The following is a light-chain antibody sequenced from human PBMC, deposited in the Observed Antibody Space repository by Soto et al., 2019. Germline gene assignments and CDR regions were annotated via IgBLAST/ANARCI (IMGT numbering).Light chain of an antibody. Sequence: QSALTQPASVSGSPGQSITISCTGSSSAFGAYKYISWYQQHPGKAPKLMIYEVSNRPSGVSNRFSGSKSGNTASLTISGLQAEDEADYYCSSYTTTRTVFGTGTKLTVL. CDR1: SSAFGAYKY. CDR3: SSYTTTRTV. V-gene: IGLV2-14*01. CDR2: EVS. J-gene: IGLJ1*01.